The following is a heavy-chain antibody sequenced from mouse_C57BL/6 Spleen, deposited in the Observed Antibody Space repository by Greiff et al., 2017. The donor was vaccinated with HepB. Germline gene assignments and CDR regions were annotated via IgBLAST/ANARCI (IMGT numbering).Heavy chain of an antibody. V-gene: IGHV5-6*01. CDR2: ISSGGSYT. D-gene: IGHD2-5*01. CDR1: GFTFSSYG. Sequence: EVKLVDSGGDLVKPGGSLKLSCAASGFTFSSYGMSWVRQTPDKRLEWVATISSGGSYTYYPDSVKGRFTISRDNAKNTLYLQMSSLKSEDTAMYYCARDSNYGGLFAYWGQGTLVTVSA. J-gene: IGHJ3*01. CDR3: ARDSNYGGLFAY.